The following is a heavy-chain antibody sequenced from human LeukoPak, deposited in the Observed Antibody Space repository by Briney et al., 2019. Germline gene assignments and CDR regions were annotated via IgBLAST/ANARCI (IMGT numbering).Heavy chain of an antibody. CDR3: ASGPAANWFDP. V-gene: IGHV4-34*01. CDR1: GGSFSGYY. D-gene: IGHD6-25*01. J-gene: IGHJ5*02. CDR2: INHSGST. Sequence: KTSETLSLTCAVYGGSFSGYYWSWIRQPPGKGLEWIGEINHSGSTNYNPSLKSRVTISVDTSKNQFSLKLSSVTAEDTAVYYCASGPAANWFDPWGQGTLVTVSS.